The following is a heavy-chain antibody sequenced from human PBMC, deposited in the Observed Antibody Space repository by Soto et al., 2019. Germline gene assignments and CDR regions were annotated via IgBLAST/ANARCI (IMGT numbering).Heavy chain of an antibody. Sequence: QITLKESGPSPVKPTQTLTVTCTFSGFSLSNSGVGVAWIRQPPGKALEWLALIYGDNDKRYSPSLKTRLTITKDTSKNQVVLTMTNMDPVYTATYYCAHCTLHDYGDYDPGTSHVFDSRGQGTLVTASS. CDR2: IYGDNDK. CDR3: AHCTLHDYGDYDPGTSHVFDS. J-gene: IGHJ4*02. CDR1: GFSLSNSGVG. D-gene: IGHD4-17*01. V-gene: IGHV2-5*02.